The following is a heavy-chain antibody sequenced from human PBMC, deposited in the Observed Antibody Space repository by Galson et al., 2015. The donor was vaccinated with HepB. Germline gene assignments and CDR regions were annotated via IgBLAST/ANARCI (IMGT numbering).Heavy chain of an antibody. J-gene: IGHJ5*02. CDR2: INTNTGNP. CDR3: ARDRVVYLRGKDNLNWFDP. Sequence: SVKVSCKASGYTFTSYAMNWVRQAPGQGLEWMGWINTNTGNPTYAQGFTGRFVFSLDTSVSTAYLQISSLKAEDTAVYYCARDRVVYLRGKDNLNWFDPWGQGTLVTVSS. D-gene: IGHD3-10*01. CDR1: GYTFTSYA. V-gene: IGHV7-4-1*02.